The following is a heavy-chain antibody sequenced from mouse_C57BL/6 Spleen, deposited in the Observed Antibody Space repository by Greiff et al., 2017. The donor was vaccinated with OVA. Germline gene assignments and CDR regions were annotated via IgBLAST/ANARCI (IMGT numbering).Heavy chain of an antibody. CDR2: IYPRSGNT. D-gene: IGHD1-1*01. J-gene: IGHJ3*01. V-gene: IGHV1-81*01. CDR3: ARGITTVVGQGFAY. CDR1: GYTFTSYG. Sequence: VKVVESGAELARPGASVKLSCKASGYTFTSYGISWVKQRTGQGLEWIGEIYPRSGNTYYNEKFKGKATLTADKSSSTAYMELRSLTSEDSAVYFCARGITTVVGQGFAYWGQGTLVTVSA.